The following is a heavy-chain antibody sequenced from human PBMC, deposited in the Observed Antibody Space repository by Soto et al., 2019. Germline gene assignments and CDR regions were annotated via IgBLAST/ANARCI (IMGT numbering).Heavy chain of an antibody. CDR2: VYTRGST. V-gene: IGHV4-4*07. D-gene: IGHD3-10*01. CDR3: AREYNGNSFYFDS. CDR1: GGSIGKSF. J-gene: IGHJ4*02. Sequence: SETLSLTCTVSGGSIGKSFWSWIRQTAEKGLEWIGRVYTRGSTNHNPSLKSRVTMSLDTSKNQFSLKLTSVTAADTAVYFCAREYNGNSFYFDSWGQGTLVTVSS.